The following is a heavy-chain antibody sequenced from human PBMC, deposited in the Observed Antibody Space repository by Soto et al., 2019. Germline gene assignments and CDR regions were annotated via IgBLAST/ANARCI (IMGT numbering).Heavy chain of an antibody. CDR2: IYHSGST. D-gene: IGHD6-19*01. V-gene: IGHV4-30-2*01. J-gene: IGHJ4*02. CDR1: GGSISNGGYS. Sequence: QLQLQESGSGLVKPSQTLSLTCAVSGGSISNGGYSWSWIRQPAGKGLEWIGYIYHSGSTYYNPSLKSRVTISVDRSKNQFSLKLSSVTAADTAVYYCARAGGLGAVAADYWGQGTLVTVSS. CDR3: ARAGGLGAVAADY.